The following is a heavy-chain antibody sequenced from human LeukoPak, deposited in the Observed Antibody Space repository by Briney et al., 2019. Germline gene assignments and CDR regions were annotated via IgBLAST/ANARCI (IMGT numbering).Heavy chain of an antibody. Sequence: GGSLRLSCAASGFTFSSYAMSWVRQAPGKGLEWVSAISGSGGSTYYADSVKGRFTISRDNSKNTLYLQMNSLRAEDTAVYYCAKSLWFGELASNYFDYWGQGTLVTVSS. D-gene: IGHD3-10*01. CDR3: AKSLWFGELASNYFDY. J-gene: IGHJ4*02. CDR2: ISGSGGST. CDR1: GFTFSSYA. V-gene: IGHV3-23*01.